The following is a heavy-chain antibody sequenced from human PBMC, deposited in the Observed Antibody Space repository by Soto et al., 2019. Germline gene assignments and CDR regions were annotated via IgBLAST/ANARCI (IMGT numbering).Heavy chain of an antibody. V-gene: IGHV3-9*01. CDR2: ISWHSARI. Sequence: PGGSLRLSCTASGFIFEDHAMHWVRQAPGKGLEWVSGISWHSARIDYADSVKGRFTISRDNAKNSLYLQMKSLRAEDTALYYCARDNFVYSNRGIAVAYYYGMDVWGQGTTVTVSS. CDR3: ARDNFVYSNRGIAVAYYYGMDV. J-gene: IGHJ6*02. D-gene: IGHD6-19*01. CDR1: GFIFEDHA.